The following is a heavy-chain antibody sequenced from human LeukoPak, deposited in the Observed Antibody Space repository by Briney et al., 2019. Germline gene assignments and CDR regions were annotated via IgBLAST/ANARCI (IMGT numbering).Heavy chain of an antibody. CDR3: VLGEY. Sequence: GGSLRLSCAASGFSFSTYSMNWVRQAPGKGLEWVSYISDSSSTIYYADSVKGRFTISRDNAKNSLCLQMNSLRAEDTAVYYCVLGEYWGQGTLVTVSS. CDR2: ISDSSSTI. CDR1: GFSFSTYS. D-gene: IGHD3-10*01. J-gene: IGHJ4*02. V-gene: IGHV3-48*04.